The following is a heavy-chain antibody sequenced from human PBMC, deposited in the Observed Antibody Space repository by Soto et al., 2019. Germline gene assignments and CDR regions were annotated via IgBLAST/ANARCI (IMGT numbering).Heavy chain of an antibody. D-gene: IGHD3-16*01. CDR2: IHSSGTT. CDR3: ARLGGVKPSDFEF. V-gene: IGHV4-59*01. J-gene: IGHJ4*01. CDR1: DSSISGYY. Sequence: SETLSLTCSVSDSSISGYYWSWIRQPPGKGLVWIGYIHSSGTTNYNPSLRSRVTISVDTSKNQFSLNLTSVTAADTAVYYCARLGGVKPSDFEFWGQGTLLPVSS.